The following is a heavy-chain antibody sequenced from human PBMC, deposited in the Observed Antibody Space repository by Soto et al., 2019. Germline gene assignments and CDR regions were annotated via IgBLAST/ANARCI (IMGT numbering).Heavy chain of an antibody. CDR1: GFTFGSYS. CDR2: ISSSSSYI. CDR3: ARAGYYYGSGFDY. J-gene: IGHJ4*02. V-gene: IGHV3-21*01. D-gene: IGHD3-10*01. Sequence: GGSLRLSCAASGFTFGSYSVNWVRQAPGKGLEWVSSISSSSSYIYYADSVKGRFTISRDNAKNSLYLQMNSLRAEDTAVYYCARAGYYYGSGFDYWGQGTLVTVSS.